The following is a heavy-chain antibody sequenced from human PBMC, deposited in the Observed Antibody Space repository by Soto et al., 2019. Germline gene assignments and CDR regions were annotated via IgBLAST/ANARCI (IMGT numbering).Heavy chain of an antibody. D-gene: IGHD6-6*01. V-gene: IGHV1-69*12. CDR2: IIPIFGTA. CDR3: ARAQLSIAARPVEGFDY. Sequence: QVQLVQSGAEVKKPGSSVKVSCKASGGTFSSYAISWVRQAPGQGLEWKGGIIPIFGTANYAQKFQGRVTITADESTSTAYRELSSLRSEDTAVYYCARAQLSIAARPVEGFDYWGQGTLVTVSS. J-gene: IGHJ4*02. CDR1: GGTFSSYA.